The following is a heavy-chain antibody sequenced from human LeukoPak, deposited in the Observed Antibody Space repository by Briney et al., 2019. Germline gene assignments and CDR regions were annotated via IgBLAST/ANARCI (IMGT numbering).Heavy chain of an antibody. D-gene: IGHD1-26*01. CDR1: GGTFSSYA. J-gene: IGHJ3*02. V-gene: IGHV1-69*13. CDR2: IIPIFGTA. CDR3: ARGGSYLSAFDI. Sequence: ASVKVSCKASGGTFSSYAINWVRQAPGQGLKWMGGIIPIFGTANYAQKFQGRVTITADEYTSTAYMELSSLRSEDTAVYYCARGGSYLSAFDIWGQGTMVTVSS.